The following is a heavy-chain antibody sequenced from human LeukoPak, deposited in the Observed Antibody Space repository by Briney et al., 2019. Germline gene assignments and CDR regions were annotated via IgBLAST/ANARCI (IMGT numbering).Heavy chain of an antibody. CDR3: ARDLLIIAVADYFDY. D-gene: IGHD6-19*01. Sequence: GGSLRLSCAASGFTFSSYNMNWVRQAPGKGLEWISYISTTSRTKFYADSVKGRFTISRDNAKNSLYLQMNSLRAEDTAVYFCARDLLIIAVADYFDYWGQGTLVTVSS. CDR1: GFTFSSYN. CDR2: ISTTSRTK. V-gene: IGHV3-48*01. J-gene: IGHJ4*02.